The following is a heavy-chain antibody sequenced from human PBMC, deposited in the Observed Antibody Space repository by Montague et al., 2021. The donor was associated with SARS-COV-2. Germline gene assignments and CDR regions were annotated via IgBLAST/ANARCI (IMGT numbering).Heavy chain of an antibody. CDR2: IYWDDDK. Sequence: PALVKPTQTLTLTCTLSGFSLSTSGVGVGWIRQPPGKALEWLTLIYWDDDKRYSPSLKSRLTITKDTPKNQVVLTMTAMDPGDTATYYCVYGIKPRRPGSWYGSRCYHFDSWGQGTLVTVSS. CDR3: VYGIKPRRPGSWYGSRCYHFDS. J-gene: IGHJ4*02. CDR1: GFSLSTSGVG. D-gene: IGHD3-22*01. V-gene: IGHV2-5*02.